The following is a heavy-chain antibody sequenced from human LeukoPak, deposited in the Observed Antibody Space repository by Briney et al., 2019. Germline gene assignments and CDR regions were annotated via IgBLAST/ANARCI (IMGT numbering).Heavy chain of an antibody. V-gene: IGHV3-23*01. CDR3: AKEALYSSSYPYYFDY. CDR2: ISGSGGST. CDR1: GFTFSSYA. Sequence: GGSLRLSCAASGFTFSSYAMSWVRQAPGQGLEWVAAISGSGGSTYYADSVKGRFTISRDNSKNQLYLQMNSLRAEDTAVYYCAKEALYSSSYPYYFDYWGQGTLVTVSS. J-gene: IGHJ4*02. D-gene: IGHD6-13*01.